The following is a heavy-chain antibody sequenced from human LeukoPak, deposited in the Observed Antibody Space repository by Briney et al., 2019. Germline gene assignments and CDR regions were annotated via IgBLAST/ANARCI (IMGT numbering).Heavy chain of an antibody. CDR1: GYTFTSYD. D-gene: IGHD4-17*01. CDR2: IIPIFGTA. Sequence: SVKVSCKASGYTFTSYDINWVRQAPGQGLEWMGGIIPIFGTANYAQKFQGRVTITADESTSTAYMELSSLRSEDTAVYYCARVRTTGINDAFDIWGQGTMVTVSS. J-gene: IGHJ3*02. V-gene: IGHV1-69*13. CDR3: ARVRTTGINDAFDI.